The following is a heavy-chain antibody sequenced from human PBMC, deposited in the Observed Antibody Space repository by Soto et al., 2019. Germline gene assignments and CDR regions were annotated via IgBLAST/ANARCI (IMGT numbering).Heavy chain of an antibody. D-gene: IGHD6-13*01. CDR2: LSSNGIGT. Sequence: GGSLRLSCSGSGFTVSSFGMHWVRQAPGKGLEHVSTLSSNGIGTYYADSVKGRFTFTRDTSKNTLYLQMSSLRTEDTAVYYCVKDMGQAAVGIRYPYGLDVWGLGTTVTVSS. CDR3: VKDMGQAAVGIRYPYGLDV. V-gene: IGHV3-64D*06. J-gene: IGHJ6*02. CDR1: GFTVSSFG.